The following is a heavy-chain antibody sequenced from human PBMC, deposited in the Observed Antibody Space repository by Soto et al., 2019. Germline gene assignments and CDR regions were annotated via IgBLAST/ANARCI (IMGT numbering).Heavy chain of an antibody. CDR2: ISYDGSSK. J-gene: IGHJ4*02. CDR3: AREYCSGGRCYPFDY. Sequence: QVQLEESGGGVVQPGRSLRLSCAASGFTFSSFAMHWVRQAPGKGLEWVAVISYDGSSKYYADSVKGRFTISRGNSKNTPSLQMNSLRAEDTAVYFCAREYCSGGRCYPFDYWGQGTLVTVSS. D-gene: IGHD2-15*01. V-gene: IGHV3-30-3*01. CDR1: GFTFSSFA.